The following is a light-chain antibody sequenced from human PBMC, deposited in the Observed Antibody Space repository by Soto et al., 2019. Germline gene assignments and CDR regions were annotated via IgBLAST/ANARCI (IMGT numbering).Light chain of an antibody. J-gene: IGLJ2*01. CDR2: QDS. CDR1: KLGDKY. CDR3: QASDSSTALV. V-gene: IGLV3-1*01. Sequence: SYELTQPPSVSVSPGQTASITCSGDKLGDKYACWYQQKPGQSPVLVIYQDSERPSGIPERFSGSNSGNTATLTISGTQAMDEADYYCQASDSSTALVFGGGTKVTVL.